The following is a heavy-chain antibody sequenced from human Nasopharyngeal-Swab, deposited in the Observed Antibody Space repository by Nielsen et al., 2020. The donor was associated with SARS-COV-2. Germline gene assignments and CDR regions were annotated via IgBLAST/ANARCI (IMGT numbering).Heavy chain of an antibody. Sequence: GESLKISCAASGFAFSTYAMSWVRQAPGKGLEWVSVIYSGGSTYYADSVKGRFTISRDNSKNTLYLQMNSLRAEDTAVYYCARDRGGVYYYYGMDVWGQGTTVTVSS. J-gene: IGHJ6*02. D-gene: IGHD3-10*01. CDR3: ARDRGGVYYYYGMDV. V-gene: IGHV3-53*01. CDR2: IYSGGST. CDR1: GFAFSTYA.